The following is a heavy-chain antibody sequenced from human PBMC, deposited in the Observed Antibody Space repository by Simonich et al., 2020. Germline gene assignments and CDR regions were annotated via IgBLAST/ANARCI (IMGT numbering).Heavy chain of an antibody. CDR2: INPHRGGK. Sequence: QVQLVQSGAEVKKPGASVKVSCKASGYTFTGYYMHWVRQAPGQGLEWMGWINPHRGGKHYAQKFQGRVNMTRDTSISTAYMELGRLRSDDTAVYYCASSKLATIDYWGQGTLVTVSS. V-gene: IGHV1-2*02. CDR3: ASSKLATIDY. D-gene: IGHD5-12*01. J-gene: IGHJ4*02. CDR1: GYTFTGYY.